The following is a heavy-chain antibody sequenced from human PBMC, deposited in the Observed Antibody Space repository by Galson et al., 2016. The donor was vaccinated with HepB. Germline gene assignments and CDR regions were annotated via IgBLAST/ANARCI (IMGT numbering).Heavy chain of an antibody. CDR2: ISYDGRNR. D-gene: IGHD1-26*01. J-gene: IGHJ5*02. CDR1: GFTLNNYA. Sequence: SLRLSCAASGFTLNNYALNWVRQAPGKGLEWVAPISYDGRNRYSGDPVRGRFAISRDTSQNTVYLQMNSLRPEDTAVYYCARDQGWEGGWFDPWGQGTLVTVSS. CDR3: ARDQGWEGGWFDP. V-gene: IGHV3-30*09.